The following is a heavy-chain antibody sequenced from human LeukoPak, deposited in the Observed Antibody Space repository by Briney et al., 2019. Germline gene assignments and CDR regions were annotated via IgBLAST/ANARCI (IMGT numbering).Heavy chain of an antibody. Sequence: GGSLRFSCVASGFTFVSHWMTWVRQAPGKGLEWVANINQDGSEKYYVDSVKGRFTISRGNAKNSLHLQMNSLRAEDAAVYYCARRYVATSAEDFDYWGQGTLVTVSS. CDR1: GFTFVSHW. CDR3: ARRYVATSAEDFDY. D-gene: IGHD5-12*01. J-gene: IGHJ4*02. V-gene: IGHV3-7*01. CDR2: INQDGSEK.